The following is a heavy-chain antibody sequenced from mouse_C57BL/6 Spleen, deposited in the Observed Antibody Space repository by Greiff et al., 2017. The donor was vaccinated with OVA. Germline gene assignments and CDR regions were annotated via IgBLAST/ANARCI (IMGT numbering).Heavy chain of an antibody. CDR2: INPNNGGT. CDR3: ARSGYYGYYDV. Sequence: VQLQQSGPELVKPGASVKISCKASGYTFTDYYMNWVKQSHGKSLEWIGDINPNNGGTSYNQKFKGKATLTVDKSSSTAYMELSSRTSEDSAVYYCARSGYYGYYDVWGTGTTVTVSS. D-gene: IGHD2-2*01. V-gene: IGHV1-26*01. CDR1: GYTFTDYY. J-gene: IGHJ1*03.